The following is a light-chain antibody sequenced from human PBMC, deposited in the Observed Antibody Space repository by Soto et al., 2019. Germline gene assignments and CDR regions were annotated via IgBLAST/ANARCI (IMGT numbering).Light chain of an antibody. Sequence: EIVLTQSPATLSLSPGERATLSCRASQSVGTFFAWYQQKPGQAPRLLIYDASSRATGIPARVSGSGSETDFTLTISSLEPEDFAVYYCVDRSTFGPGTKVDLK. V-gene: IGKV3-11*01. J-gene: IGKJ3*01. CDR2: DAS. CDR1: QSVGTF. CDR3: VDRST.